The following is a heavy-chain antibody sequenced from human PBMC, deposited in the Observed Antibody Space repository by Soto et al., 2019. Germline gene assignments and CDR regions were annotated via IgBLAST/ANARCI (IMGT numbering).Heavy chain of an antibody. CDR1: GESISSGDHY. J-gene: IGHJ6*02. Sequence: ASETLSLTCTVSGESISSGDHYWSWVRQSPGEGLEWIGFIYYSGNTYYNPSLKSRASMSVDTSNNQFSLKLNSVTAADTAVYYCARDAGYCNSVSCYPYNMDVWGQGTTVTVSS. CDR2: IYYSGNT. D-gene: IGHD2-15*01. V-gene: IGHV4-30-4*01. CDR3: ARDAGYCNSVSCYPYNMDV.